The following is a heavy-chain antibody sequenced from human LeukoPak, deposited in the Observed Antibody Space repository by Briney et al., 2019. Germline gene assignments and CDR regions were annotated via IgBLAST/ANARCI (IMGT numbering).Heavy chain of an antibody. D-gene: IGHD6-19*01. Sequence: GGSLSLSCAASGFTFSSYAMSWVRQAPGRGLEWVSAISGSGGSTYYADSVKGRFTISRDHSKNTLYLQMNSMRAEDTAVYYCAKGEYSSGWAVDYWGQGTLVTVSS. CDR3: AKGEYSSGWAVDY. CDR1: GFTFSSYA. CDR2: ISGSGGST. V-gene: IGHV3-23*01. J-gene: IGHJ4*02.